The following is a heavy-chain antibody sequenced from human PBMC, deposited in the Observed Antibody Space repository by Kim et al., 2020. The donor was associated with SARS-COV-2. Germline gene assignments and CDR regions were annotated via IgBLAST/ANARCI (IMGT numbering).Heavy chain of an antibody. D-gene: IGHD1-20*01. V-gene: IGHV3-23*01. Sequence: YYADSVKGRFTISRDNSKNTLYLQVSSLRAEDTAVYYCAKKNPITTTENYWGQGTLVTVSS. J-gene: IGHJ4*02. CDR3: AKKNPITTTENY.